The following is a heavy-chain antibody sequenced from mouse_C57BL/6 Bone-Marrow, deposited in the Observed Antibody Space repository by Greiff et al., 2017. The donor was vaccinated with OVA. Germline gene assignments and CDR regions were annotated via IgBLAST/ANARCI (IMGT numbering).Heavy chain of an antibody. J-gene: IGHJ3*01. CDR2: INPSNGGT. CDR1: GYTFTSYW. Sequence: QVQLQQPGTELVKPGASVKLSCKASGYTFTSYWMHWVKQRPGQGLEWIGNINPSNGGTNYNEKFKGKATFTADTSSNTAYMQLSSLTTEDSAIYYCARRLGLAYWGQGTLVTVSA. V-gene: IGHV1-53*01. CDR3: ARRLGLAY. D-gene: IGHD4-1*01.